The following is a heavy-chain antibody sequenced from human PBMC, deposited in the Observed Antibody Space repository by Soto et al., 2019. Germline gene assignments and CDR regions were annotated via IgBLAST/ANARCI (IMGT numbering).Heavy chain of an antibody. CDR3: AHAGDYDLLTFDH. Sequence: SGPTLEPAQTLTLTCDFSGFSLSTYHMGVAWIRQPPGKALEWLALIYWDDDKRYSPSLKDRLAISKDTSSNQVVLTITNIDPGDSATYFCAHAGDYDLLTFDHWGPGTLVTVSS. CDR2: IYWDDDK. V-gene: IGHV2-5*02. D-gene: IGHD4-17*01. J-gene: IGHJ4*02. CDR1: GFSLSTYHMG.